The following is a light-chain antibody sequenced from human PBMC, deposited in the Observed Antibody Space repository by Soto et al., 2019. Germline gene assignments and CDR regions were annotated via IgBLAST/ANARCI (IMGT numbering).Light chain of an antibody. V-gene: IGKV3-15*01. CDR1: QSVNSN. CDR2: GAS. J-gene: IGKJ2*01. Sequence: EIVMTQSPATLSVSPGERATLPCRASQSVNSNLAWYQQKPGLGPRLLIYGASTRAAGVPARFSGSGSGTEFTLTISSLQSEDFAVYYCQQYNNWPSYTFGQGTKLEIK. CDR3: QQYNNWPSYT.